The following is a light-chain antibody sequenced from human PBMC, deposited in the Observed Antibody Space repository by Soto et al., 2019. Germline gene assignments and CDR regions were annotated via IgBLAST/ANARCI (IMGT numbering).Light chain of an antibody. Sequence: IVMTQSPVTLSMSPGDRATLSCRASQNVATNVAWYQQKPGQAPRLLIYGASIRATGVPARFSGSGSGTEFTLTIDSLQSEDFAVFHCHQATSGLRTFGRGTRVEV. CDR2: GAS. CDR3: HQATSGLRT. V-gene: IGKV3-15*01. CDR1: QNVATN. J-gene: IGKJ1*01.